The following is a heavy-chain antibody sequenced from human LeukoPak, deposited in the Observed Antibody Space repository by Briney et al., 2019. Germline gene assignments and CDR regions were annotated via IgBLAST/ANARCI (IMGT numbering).Heavy chain of an antibody. J-gene: IGHJ3*02. CDR3: ARGRQYCSSTSCYQKRVAFDI. CDR2: INHSGST. D-gene: IGHD2-2*01. Sequence: SETLSLTCAVYGGSFSGYYWSWIRQPPGKGLEWIGEINHSGSTNYNPSLKSRVTISVDTSKNQFSLKLSSVTAADTAVYYCARGRQYCSSTSCYQKRVAFDIWGQGTMVTVSS. V-gene: IGHV4-34*01. CDR1: GGSFSGYY.